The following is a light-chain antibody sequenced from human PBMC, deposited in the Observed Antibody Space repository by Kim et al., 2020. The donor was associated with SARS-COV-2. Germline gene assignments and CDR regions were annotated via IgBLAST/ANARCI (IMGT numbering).Light chain of an antibody. V-gene: IGLV2-14*01. CDR2: DDS. Sequence: QSALTQPASVSGSPGQSITISCTGTSSEVAGYNYVSWYQQHPGKAPKLMIYDDSKRPSGVSNRFSGSMSGNTASLTISGLQAEDEADYYCSSYTSSSTAWVFGGGTQLTVL. J-gene: IGLJ3*02. CDR3: SSYTSSSTAWV. CDR1: SSEVAGYNY.